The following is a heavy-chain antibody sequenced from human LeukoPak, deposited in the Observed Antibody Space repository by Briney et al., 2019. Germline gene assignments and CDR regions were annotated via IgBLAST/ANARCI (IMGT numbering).Heavy chain of an antibody. CDR3: AYLFISPDYSNLANVDS. D-gene: IGHD4-4*01. V-gene: IGHV3-21*01. CDR2: ISSSSSYI. CDR1: GFTFSSYS. Sequence: GGSLRLSCAASGFTFSSYSMNWVRQAPGNGLEWVSSISSSSSYIYYADSVKGRFTISRDNAKNSLYLQMNSLRAEDTAVYYCAYLFISPDYSNLANVDSWGQGTLVTVSS. J-gene: IGHJ5*01.